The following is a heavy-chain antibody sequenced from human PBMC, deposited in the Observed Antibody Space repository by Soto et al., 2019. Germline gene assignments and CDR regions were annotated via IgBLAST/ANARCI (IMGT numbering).Heavy chain of an antibody. J-gene: IGHJ4*02. CDR1: CGSIISGDYY. V-gene: IGHV4-30-4*01. D-gene: IGHD3-10*01. CDR3: AREKAGVRGVIGTQDFDY. CDR2: IYYSGST. Sequence: SETLSLTCTFSCGSIISGDYYWSWIRQPPGKGLEWIGYIYYSGSTYYNPSLKSRVTISVDTSKNQFSLKLSSVTAADTAVYYCAREKAGVRGVIGTQDFDYWGQGTLVTVSS.